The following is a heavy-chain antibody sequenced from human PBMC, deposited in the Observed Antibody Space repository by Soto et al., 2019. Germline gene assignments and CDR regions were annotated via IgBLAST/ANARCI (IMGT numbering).Heavy chain of an antibody. CDR3: GSDYYVSSGYSKLHYYSGMYV. CDR1: GYTFTGYY. D-gene: IGHD3-22*01. CDR2: INPNSGGT. V-gene: IGHV1-2*04. J-gene: IGHJ6*02. Sequence: ASVKVAWKASGYTFTGYYMHFVRHALGQRLEWMGWINPNSGGTNYAQKFQGWVTMTRDTSISTAYMELSRLRSDDTAVYYCGSDYYVSSGYSKLHYYSGMYVRGQGTTVTVSS.